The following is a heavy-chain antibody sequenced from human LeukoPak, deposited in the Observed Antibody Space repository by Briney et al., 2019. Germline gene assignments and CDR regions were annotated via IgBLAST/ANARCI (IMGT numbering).Heavy chain of an antibody. Sequence: SQTLSLPCTVSGGSISSGHNYWSWIRQPAGKGLEWIGRIYTSGSTDYNPSLKSRVTISVDASKNQFSLKLSSVTAADTAVYYCARDEGYHYYAMDVWGQGTTVTVSS. CDR1: GGSISSGHNY. CDR3: ARDEGYHYYAMDV. CDR2: IYTSGST. J-gene: IGHJ6*02. V-gene: IGHV4-61*02.